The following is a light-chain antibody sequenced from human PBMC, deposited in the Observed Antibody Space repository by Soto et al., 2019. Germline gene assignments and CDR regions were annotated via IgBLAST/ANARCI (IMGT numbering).Light chain of an antibody. J-gene: IGKJ4*01. V-gene: IGKV1-5*03. Sequence: DIQMTQSPSTLSGSVGDTVTITCRASQTIGTWLAWYQQKPAKAPKLLIYKASTLESGVPSRFSGSGSGTEFTLTISSLQADDFATYYCQQYNDLSTFGGGTKVDIK. CDR2: KAS. CDR1: QTIGTW. CDR3: QQYNDLST.